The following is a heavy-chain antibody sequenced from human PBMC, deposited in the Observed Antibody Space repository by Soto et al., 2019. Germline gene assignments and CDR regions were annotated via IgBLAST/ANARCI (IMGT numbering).Heavy chain of an antibody. V-gene: IGHV3-23*01. D-gene: IGHD3-10*01. CDR2: IRGNGATT. CDR1: GVAFSFYS. J-gene: IGHJ4*02. Sequence: EVALLESGGGLVQPGGSLRLSCEVSGVAFSFYSMRWVRQAPGKGLEWVASIRGNGATTYYAASGKGRFTFSIDNSKNTVHLNMNSLRGEDKAVYYCAKDRGGFTRGWEFGDVWGQGTQVRVSS. CDR3: AKDRGGFTRGWEFGDV.